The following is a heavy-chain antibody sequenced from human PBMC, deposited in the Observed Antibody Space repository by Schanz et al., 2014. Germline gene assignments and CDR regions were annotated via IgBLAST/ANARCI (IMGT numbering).Heavy chain of an antibody. CDR3: ARRIAARSGVGYDYHYGMDV. D-gene: IGHD6-6*01. CDR1: GSINSYY. V-gene: IGHV4-59*01. Sequence: QVQLQESGPGLVKPSETLSLNCRISGSINSYYWSWIRQPPGKGLEWIGYISYSGSTNYNPSLRSRVTIALDRSRNQFSLILRTVTAADTAIYYCARRIAARSGVGYDYHYGMDVWGQGTTVIVSS. J-gene: IGHJ6*02. CDR2: ISYSGST.